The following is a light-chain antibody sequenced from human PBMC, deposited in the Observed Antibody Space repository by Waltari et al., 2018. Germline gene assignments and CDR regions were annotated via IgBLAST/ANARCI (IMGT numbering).Light chain of an antibody. Sequence: QSVLTQPPSVSGTPGQEVTISCSGSRHHIGRVYIYWYQHFPRMAPKLLIFRNNQRPSGVPDRFSASKSDTSASLAISGLRSEDEADYYCAAWDDSLSGWLFGGGTKLTVL. J-gene: IGLJ3*02. V-gene: IGLV1-47*01. CDR1: RHHIGRVY. CDR2: RNN. CDR3: AAWDDSLSGWL.